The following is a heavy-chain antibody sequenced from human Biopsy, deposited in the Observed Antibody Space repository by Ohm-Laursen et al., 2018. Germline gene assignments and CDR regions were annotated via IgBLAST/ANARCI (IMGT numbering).Heavy chain of an antibody. J-gene: IGHJ4*02. Sequence: ASVKVSCMASGGTFSNYAISWVRQAPGEGLEWMGGIIAVSGLVNYAPKFQGRVSITADKSTTTAYMELSNLKSEDTAVYYCATPFQYYDSWGGYPPFDHWGQGTLVTVSS. CDR2: IIAVSGLV. D-gene: IGHD3-3*01. V-gene: IGHV1-69*10. CDR1: GGTFSNYA. CDR3: ATPFQYYDSWGGYPPFDH.